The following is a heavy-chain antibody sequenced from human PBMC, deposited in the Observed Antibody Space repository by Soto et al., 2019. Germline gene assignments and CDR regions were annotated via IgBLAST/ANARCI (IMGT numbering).Heavy chain of an antibody. CDR3: AKGYDVAARPKWFDP. D-gene: IGHD6-6*01. CDR1: GFTFSSYA. V-gene: IGHV3-23*01. CDR2: ISGSGGST. Sequence: GGSLRLSCAASGFTFSSYAMSWVRQAPGKGLEWVSAISGSGGSTYYADSVKGRFTISRVNSKNTLYLQMNSLRAEDTAVYYCAKGYDVAARPKWFDPWGQGTLVTVSS. J-gene: IGHJ5*02.